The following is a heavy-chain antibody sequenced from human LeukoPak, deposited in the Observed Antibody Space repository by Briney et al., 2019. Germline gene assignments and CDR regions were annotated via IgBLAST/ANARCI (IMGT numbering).Heavy chain of an antibody. CDR3: AKSALSSSWFPFDY. J-gene: IGHJ4*02. D-gene: IGHD6-13*01. V-gene: IGHV3-30*18. Sequence: GRSLRLSCAASGFXFSSYGMHWVRQAPGKGLEWVAVISYDGGNEYYADSVKGRFTISRDNSKNTLYLQMNSLRAEDTAVYYCAKSALSSSWFPFDYWGQGILVTVSS. CDR2: ISYDGGNE. CDR1: GFXFSSYG.